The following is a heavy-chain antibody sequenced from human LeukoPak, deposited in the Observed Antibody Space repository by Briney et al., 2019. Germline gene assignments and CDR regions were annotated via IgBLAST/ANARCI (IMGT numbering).Heavy chain of an antibody. J-gene: IGHJ4*02. D-gene: IGHD2-2*01. Sequence: SVKVSCKASGGTFSSYAISWVRQAPGQGLEWMGRIIPILGIANYAQKFQGRVTITADKSTSTAYMELSSLRSEDTAVYYCARVFCSSTSCYDYWGQGTLVTVSS. CDR2: IIPILGIA. CDR1: GGTFSSYA. V-gene: IGHV1-69*04. CDR3: ARVFCSSTSCYDY.